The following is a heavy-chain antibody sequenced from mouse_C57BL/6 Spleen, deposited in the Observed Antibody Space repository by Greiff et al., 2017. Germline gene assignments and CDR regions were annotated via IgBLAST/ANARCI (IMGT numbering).Heavy chain of an antibody. CDR3: ARPYYGSSYYCAMDY. Sequence: EVQRVESGGGLVKPGGSLKLSCAASGFTFSDYGMHWVRQAPEKGLEWVAYISSGSSTLYYEDTVKGRFTIPRDNAKITLFLQMTRLRSEDTAMYYCARPYYGSSYYCAMDYWGQGTSVTVSS. V-gene: IGHV5-17*01. D-gene: IGHD1-1*01. CDR1: GFTFSDYG. J-gene: IGHJ4*01. CDR2: ISSGSSTL.